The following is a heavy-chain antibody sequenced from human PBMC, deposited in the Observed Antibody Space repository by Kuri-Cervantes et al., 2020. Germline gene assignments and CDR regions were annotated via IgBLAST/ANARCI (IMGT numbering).Heavy chain of an antibody. V-gene: IGHV1-69*06. CDR3: ASARLMATKGSNSNIDY. Sequence: SVKVSCKASGGTFSSYAISWVRQAPGQGLEWMGGIIPIFGTANYAQKFQGRVTITADKSTSTAYMELSSLRSEDTAVYYCASARLMATKGSNSNIDYWGQGTLVTVSS. CDR2: IIPIFGTA. J-gene: IGHJ4*02. D-gene: IGHD5-24*01. CDR1: GGTFSSYA.